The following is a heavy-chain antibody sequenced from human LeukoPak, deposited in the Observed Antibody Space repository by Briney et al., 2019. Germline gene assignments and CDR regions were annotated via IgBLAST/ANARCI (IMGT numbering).Heavy chain of an antibody. V-gene: IGHV3-30*18. D-gene: IGHD3-9*01. Sequence: GGSLRLSCAASGFTFSSYGMHWVRQAPGKGLEWVAVISYDGSNKYYADSVKGRFTISRGNSKNTLYLQMNSLRAEDTAVYYCAKGRYFDWLSPFDYWGQGTLVTVSS. CDR3: AKGRYFDWLSPFDY. J-gene: IGHJ4*02. CDR1: GFTFSSYG. CDR2: ISYDGSNK.